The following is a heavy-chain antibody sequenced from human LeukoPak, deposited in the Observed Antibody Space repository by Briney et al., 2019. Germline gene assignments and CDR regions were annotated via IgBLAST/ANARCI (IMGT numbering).Heavy chain of an antibody. CDR3: SRVRRDGYNPLDY. CDR1: GGSISSNY. D-gene: IGHD5-24*01. J-gene: IGHJ4*02. Sequence: ETLSLTCTVTGGSISSNYWSWIRQPPGKGLEWIGYIYYPGSTNYNPSLKSRVTISLDTSNKQFSLKLSSVTAADTAVYYCSRVRRDGYNPLDYWGQGTLVTVSS. CDR2: IYYPGST. V-gene: IGHV4-59*08.